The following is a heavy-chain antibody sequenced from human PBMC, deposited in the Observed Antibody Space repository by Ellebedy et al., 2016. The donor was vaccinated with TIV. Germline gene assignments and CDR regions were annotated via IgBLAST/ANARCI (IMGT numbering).Heavy chain of an antibody. Sequence: AASVKVSCKASGYTFTSYAMHWVRQAPGQRLEWMGWINACNGNTKYSQTFQGRVNITRDTSASTAYMGLSSLRSEDTALYYCARTTLTTQTYYFDYWGQGTLVTVSS. V-gene: IGHV1-3*01. CDR1: GYTFTSYA. CDR2: INACNGNT. D-gene: IGHD4-17*01. CDR3: ARTTLTTQTYYFDY. J-gene: IGHJ4*02.